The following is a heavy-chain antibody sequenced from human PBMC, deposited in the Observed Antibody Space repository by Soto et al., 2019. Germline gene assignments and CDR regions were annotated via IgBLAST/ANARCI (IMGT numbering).Heavy chain of an antibody. Sequence: QVQLVESGGGVVPPGKSLRLSCAASGFSFSAYAMHWVRQAPGKGLEWMAVISFEGINKYYVDAVKGRFTISRDNSKNTLYLQMNSLRAEDTAVYYCAKVFGDNYDSSHHFDYWGQGALVTVSS. V-gene: IGHV3-30*18. D-gene: IGHD3-22*01. J-gene: IGHJ4*02. CDR2: ISFEGINK. CDR1: GFSFSAYA. CDR3: AKVFGDNYDSSHHFDY.